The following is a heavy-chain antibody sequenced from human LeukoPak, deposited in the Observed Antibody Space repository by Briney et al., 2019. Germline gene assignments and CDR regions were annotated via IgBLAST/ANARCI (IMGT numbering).Heavy chain of an antibody. CDR2: ISSSSSYI. V-gene: IGHV3-21*01. Sequence: GGSLRLSCAASGFTFSSYSMNWVRQAPGKGLEGVSSISSSSSYIYYADSVKGRFTISRDNAKNTLYLQMNSLRAEDTAVYYCASRTYYYDSSGSALDYWGQGTLVTVSS. J-gene: IGHJ4*02. D-gene: IGHD3-22*01. CDR3: ASRTYYYDSSGSALDY. CDR1: GFTFSSYS.